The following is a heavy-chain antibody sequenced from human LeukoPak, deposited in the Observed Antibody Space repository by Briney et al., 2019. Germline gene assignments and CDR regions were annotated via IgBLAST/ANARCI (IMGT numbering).Heavy chain of an antibody. V-gene: IGHV4-59*01. CDR1: GGSISSYY. Sequence: SEALSLTCTVSGGSISSYYWSWIRQPPGKGLEWIGYIYYSGSTNYNPSLKSRVTISVDTSKNQFSLKLSSVTAADTAVYYCARASYYYYGMDVWGQGTTVTVSS. J-gene: IGHJ6*02. CDR3: ARASYYYYGMDV. CDR2: IYYSGST.